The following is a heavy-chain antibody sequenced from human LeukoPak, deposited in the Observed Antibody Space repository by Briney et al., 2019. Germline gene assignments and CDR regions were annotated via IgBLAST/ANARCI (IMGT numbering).Heavy chain of an antibody. CDR1: GGSVSSGGYF. CDR3: ARDRGSYSFDY. V-gene: IGHV4-30-2*01. J-gene: IGHJ4*02. Sequence: SETLSLTCTVSGGSVSSGGYFWSWIRQPPGKGLEWIGYFYQSGNTYYSPSLKSRVSISVDRSKNQFSLKLSSVTAADTAVYYCARDRGSYSFDYWGQGTLVTVSS. CDR2: FYQSGNT. D-gene: IGHD1-26*01.